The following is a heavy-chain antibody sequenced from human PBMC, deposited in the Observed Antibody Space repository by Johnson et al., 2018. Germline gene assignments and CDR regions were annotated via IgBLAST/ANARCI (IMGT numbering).Heavy chain of an antibody. V-gene: IGHV4-59*01. CDR2: IYYRGRT. D-gene: IGHD3-9*01. CDR1: GGSISGYY. Sequence: QVQLQESGPGLAKPSETXSLTCTVAGGSISGYYWSWIRQPPGKGLDWIGYIYYRGRTNYTPPLKSRVPRSVDTSKNQLSLNPRSVTAADTAVYYCARIAMTGGYYYMDVWGKGTTVTVSS. CDR3: ARIAMTGGYYYMDV. J-gene: IGHJ6*03.